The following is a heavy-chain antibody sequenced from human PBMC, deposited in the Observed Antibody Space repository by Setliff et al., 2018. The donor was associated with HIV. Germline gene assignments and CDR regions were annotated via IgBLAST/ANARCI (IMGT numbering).Heavy chain of an antibody. Sequence: PSETLSLTCTVSGGSISSYYWSWIRQSPGKGLEWIGHIYYGGNTKYNPSLKSRVTMSSDTSKNQFSLKLSSVTAADTAVYYCARTYSSSWYSSHLWVDYWGQGTLVTVSS. CDR1: GGSISSYY. CDR2: IYYGGNT. J-gene: IGHJ4*02. V-gene: IGHV4-59*08. CDR3: ARTYSSSWYSSHLWVDY. D-gene: IGHD6-13*01.